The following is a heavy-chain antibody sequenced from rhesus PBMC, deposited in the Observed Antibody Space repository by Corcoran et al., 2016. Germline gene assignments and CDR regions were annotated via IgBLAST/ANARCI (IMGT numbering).Heavy chain of an antibody. CDR2: IYGSGSST. D-gene: IGHD3-3*01. Sequence: QLQLQESGPGLVKPSETLSVTCAVSGGSISSSYWSWIRQAPGKGLAWIGYIYGSGSSTNYDPSLKSRVTRSVDTSKNQLSLKLSSVTAADTAVYYCASGDYYFDYWGQGVLVTVSS. CDR3: ASGDYYFDY. CDR1: GGSISSSY. J-gene: IGHJ4*01. V-gene: IGHV4-169*02.